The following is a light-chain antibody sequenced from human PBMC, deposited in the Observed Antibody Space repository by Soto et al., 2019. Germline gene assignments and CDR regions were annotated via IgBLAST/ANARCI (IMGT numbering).Light chain of an antibody. J-gene: IGKJ4*01. V-gene: IGKV3-15*01. CDR2: GAS. CDR3: QQYDSWPLT. CDR1: QTVKTN. Sequence: IVMTQSPATLSVSPGERATLSCRASQTVKTNLAWYQQKPGQAPRLLIYGASTRATGIPARFSGSGSGTEFTLTISSLQSEDFAVYYCQQYDSWPLTFGGGTTVEIK.